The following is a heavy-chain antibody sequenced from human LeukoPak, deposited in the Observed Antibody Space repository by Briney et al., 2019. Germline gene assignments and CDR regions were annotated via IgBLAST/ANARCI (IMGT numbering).Heavy chain of an antibody. CDR3: AKDLVGATLYYYYYMDV. V-gene: IGHV3-23*01. D-gene: IGHD1-26*01. CDR2: ISGSGGST. CDR1: GFTFSSYA. J-gene: IGHJ6*03. Sequence: PGGSLRLSCAASGFTFSSYAMSWVRQAPGKGLEWVSAISGSGGSTYYADSVKGRFTISRDNSKNTLYLQMNSLRAEDTAVYYCAKDLVGATLYYYYYMDVWGKGTTVTISS.